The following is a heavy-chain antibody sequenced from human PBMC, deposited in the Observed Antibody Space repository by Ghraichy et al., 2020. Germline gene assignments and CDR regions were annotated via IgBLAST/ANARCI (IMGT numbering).Heavy chain of an antibody. Sequence: GGSLRLSCAASGFTFSSYGMHWVRQAPGKGLEWVAVIWYDGSNKYYADSVKGRFTISRDNSKNTLYLQMNSLRAEDTAVYYCARGMPPRQEYYFDYWGQGTLVTVSS. J-gene: IGHJ4*02. D-gene: IGHD1-1*01. CDR1: GFTFSSYG. V-gene: IGHV3-33*01. CDR2: IWYDGSNK. CDR3: ARGMPPRQEYYFDY.